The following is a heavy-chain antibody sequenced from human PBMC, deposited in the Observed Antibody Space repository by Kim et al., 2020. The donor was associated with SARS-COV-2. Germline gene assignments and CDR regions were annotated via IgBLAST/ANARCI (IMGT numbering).Heavy chain of an antibody. V-gene: IGHV5-51*01. CDR3: ARRNCSSTSCSYYYGMDV. Sequence: GESLKISCKGSGYSFTSYWIGWVRQMPGKGLEWMGIIYPGDSDTRYSPSFQGQVTISADKSISTAYLQWSSLKASDTAMYYCARRNCSSTSCSYYYGMDVWGHGTTVTVS. CDR2: IYPGDSDT. J-gene: IGHJ6*02. CDR1: GYSFTSYW. D-gene: IGHD2-2*01.